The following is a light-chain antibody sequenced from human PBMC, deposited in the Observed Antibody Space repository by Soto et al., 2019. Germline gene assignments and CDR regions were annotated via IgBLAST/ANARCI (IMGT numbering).Light chain of an antibody. CDR1: SSDVGNYKY. CDR3: FSYTSSGTYV. Sequence: QSALAQPASVSGSLGQSITTSCTGTSSDVGNYKYVSWYQQHPGKAPKLMIYEVSNRPSGVSNRFSGSKSGNTASLTISGLQAEDETDYYCFSYTSSGTYVFGTGTKSPS. V-gene: IGLV2-14*01. J-gene: IGLJ1*01. CDR2: EVS.